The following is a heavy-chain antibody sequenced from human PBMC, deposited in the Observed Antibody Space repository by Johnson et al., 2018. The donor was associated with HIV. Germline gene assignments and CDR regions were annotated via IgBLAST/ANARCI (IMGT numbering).Heavy chain of an antibody. D-gene: IGHD5-12*01. Sequence: VQLVESGGGLVQPGGSLRLSCAASGFSVSSKYMSWVRQAPGKGLEWVSVIYSGGSTFYADSVKGRFTISRDNSGNTLYLQMNSLKTEDTAVYYCTSEWDIVATISPDAFDIWGQGTMVTVSS. CDR1: GFSVSSKY. V-gene: IGHV3-66*01. CDR2: IYSGGST. CDR3: TSEWDIVATISPDAFDI. J-gene: IGHJ3*02.